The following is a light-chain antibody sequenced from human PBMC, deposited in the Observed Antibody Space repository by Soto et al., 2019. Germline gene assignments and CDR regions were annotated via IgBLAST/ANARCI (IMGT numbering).Light chain of an antibody. Sequence: DVQMTQSPSTLSASVGDRVTITCRASPGISSWLAWYQQKPGKAPKLLIYDASDLESGVPSRFSGSGSGTDFTLTINSLQHDDFATYYCQQYQSYPFTFGPGTKVDIK. CDR1: PGISSW. CDR2: DAS. J-gene: IGKJ3*01. V-gene: IGKV1-5*01. CDR3: QQYQSYPFT.